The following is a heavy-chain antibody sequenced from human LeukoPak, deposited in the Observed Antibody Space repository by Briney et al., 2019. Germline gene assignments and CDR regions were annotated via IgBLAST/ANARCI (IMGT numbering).Heavy chain of an antibody. D-gene: IGHD3-16*01. CDR1: GGSISSYG. Sequence: SETLSLTCTVSGGSISSYGIWIRRPPGKGLEWIGCIYYSGSTNYNPSLKSRVTISVDTSKNQFSLKLSSVTAADTAVYYCARLRGALDYWGQGTLVTVSS. CDR3: ARLRGALDY. V-gene: IGHV4-59*01. J-gene: IGHJ4*02. CDR2: IYYSGST.